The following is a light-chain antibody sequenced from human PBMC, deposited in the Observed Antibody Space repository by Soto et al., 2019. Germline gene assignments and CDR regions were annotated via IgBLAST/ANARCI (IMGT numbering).Light chain of an antibody. J-gene: IGKJ5*01. Sequence: ETVMTQSPATLSVSPGESATLSCRASHSVGSTLAWYQQKPGQSPRLLMFDTSTRATGIPARFSGSGSGTEFTLTISSLQSDDFAVYYCQQRSDWPPITFGQGTRLEIK. V-gene: IGKV3-15*01. CDR2: DTS. CDR3: QQRSDWPPIT. CDR1: HSVGST.